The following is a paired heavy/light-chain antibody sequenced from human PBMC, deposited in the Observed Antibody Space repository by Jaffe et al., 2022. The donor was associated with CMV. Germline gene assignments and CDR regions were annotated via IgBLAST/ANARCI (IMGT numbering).Light chain of an antibody. CDR2: DAS. CDR3: QQFNNYPLT. CDR1: QGISSA. Sequence: AIQLTQSPSSLSASVGDRVTITCRASQGISSALAWYQQKPGKAPKLLIYDASSLESGVPSRFSGSGSGTDFTLTISSLQPEDFATYYCQQFNNYPLTFGGGTKVEIK. J-gene: IGKJ4*01. V-gene: IGKV1D-13*01.
Heavy chain of an antibody. CDR3: ARLPTYYYGSGSYLVYYYGMDV. CDR1: GGSISSSSYY. V-gene: IGHV4-39*01. CDR2: IYYSGST. D-gene: IGHD3-10*01. J-gene: IGHJ6*02. Sequence: QLQLQESGPGLVKPSETLSLTCTVSGGSISSSSYYWGWIRQPPGKGLEWIGSIYYSGSTYYNPSLKSRVTISVDTSKNQFSLKLSSVTAADTAVYYCARLPTYYYGSGSYLVYYYGMDVWGQGTTVTVSS.